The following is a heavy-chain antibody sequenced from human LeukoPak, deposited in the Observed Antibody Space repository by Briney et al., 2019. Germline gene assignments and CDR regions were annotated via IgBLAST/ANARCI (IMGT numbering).Heavy chain of an antibody. CDR3: ASSRLWVPTY. D-gene: IGHD2-2*01. CDR1: GFTFSDYY. Sequence: GGSLRLSCAASGFTFSDYYMSWIHQGPGKGLEWVSYISSSGSTIYYADSFKGRFTISRDNAKNSLYLQMNSLRAEDTAVYYCASSRLWVPTYWGQGTLVTVSS. CDR2: ISSSGSTI. V-gene: IGHV3-11*04. J-gene: IGHJ4*02.